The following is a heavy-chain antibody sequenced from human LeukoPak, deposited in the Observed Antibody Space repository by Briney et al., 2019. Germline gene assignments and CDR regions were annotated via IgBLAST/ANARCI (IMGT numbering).Heavy chain of an antibody. CDR2: ISWNSGSI. J-gene: IGHJ4*02. CDR3: AKAFYDSSGYYLYYFDY. V-gene: IGHV3-9*01. Sequence: GGPLRLSCAASGFTFDDYAMHWVWEAPGKGLEPVSGISWNSGSIGSANSVKGRFTISRDNAKNSPYLQMNSLRAEDTALYYCAKAFYDSSGYYLYYFDYWGQGTLVTVSS. CDR1: GFTFDDYA. D-gene: IGHD3-22*01.